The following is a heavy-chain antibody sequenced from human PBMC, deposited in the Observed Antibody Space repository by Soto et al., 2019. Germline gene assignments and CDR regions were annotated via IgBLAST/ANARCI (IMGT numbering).Heavy chain of an antibody. CDR2: ISGSGGST. J-gene: IGHJ4*02. CDR1: GFPFSSYA. Sequence: PGGSLRLSCAASGFPFSSYAMSWVRQAPGKGPEWVSAISGSGGSTYYADSVKGRFTISRDNSKNTLYLQMNSLRAEDTAVYYCAKDSRPARRVWWLRYYFDYWGQGTLVTVSS. V-gene: IGHV3-23*01. CDR3: AKDSRPARRVWWLRYYFDY. D-gene: IGHD5-12*01.